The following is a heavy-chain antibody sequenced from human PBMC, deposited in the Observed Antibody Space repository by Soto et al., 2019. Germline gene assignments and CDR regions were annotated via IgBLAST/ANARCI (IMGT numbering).Heavy chain of an antibody. V-gene: IGHV5-51*01. D-gene: IGHD6-13*01. Sequence: GESLKISCKGSGYRFTNYWIGWVRQMPGKGLEWMGIIYPGDSDTRYSPSFQGQVTISADKSINTAYLQWSSLKASDTAVYYCAKDQGSSWYEIDYWGQGTLVTVSS. J-gene: IGHJ4*02. CDR1: GYRFTNYW. CDR3: AKDQGSSWYEIDY. CDR2: IYPGDSDT.